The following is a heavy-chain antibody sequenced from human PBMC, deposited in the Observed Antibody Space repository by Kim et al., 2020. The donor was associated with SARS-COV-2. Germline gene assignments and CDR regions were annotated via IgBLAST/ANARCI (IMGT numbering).Heavy chain of an antibody. Sequence: SVKGRFTISRDNSKNTLYLQMNSLSAEDTAVYYCARDGGIAVAWGTSFDYWGQGTLVTVSS. CDR3: ARDGGIAVAWGTSFDY. V-gene: IGHV3-30*01. D-gene: IGHD6-19*01. J-gene: IGHJ4*02.